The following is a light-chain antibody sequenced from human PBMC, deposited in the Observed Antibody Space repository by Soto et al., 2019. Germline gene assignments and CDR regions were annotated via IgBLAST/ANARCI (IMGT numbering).Light chain of an antibody. V-gene: IGKV3-11*01. J-gene: IGKJ1*01. Sequence: EIVLTQSPATLSLSPGERATLSCRASQGVSSYLACYQQKPGQAPRLFIFYVSNTSIDIPARFSGSRSAANFTLSIVRREPEAFVFYYCQQRTKLGQGTKVDIK. CDR1: QGVSSY. CDR3: QQRTK. CDR2: YVS.